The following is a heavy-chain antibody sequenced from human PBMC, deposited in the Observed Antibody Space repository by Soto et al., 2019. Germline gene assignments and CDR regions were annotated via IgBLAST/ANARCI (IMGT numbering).Heavy chain of an antibody. CDR1: GFTFSSNW. CDR2: IRQDGSEK. CDR3: AKSLRGVLIDFDY. J-gene: IGHJ4*02. D-gene: IGHD3-10*01. V-gene: IGHV3-7*05. Sequence: GGSLRLSCVGSGFTFSSNWMTWVRQAPGKGLEWVGNIRQDGSEKNYVDSVKGRFTISRDNAKNSLYLQMNSLRAEDTAVYYCAKSLRGVLIDFDYWGQGTLVTVSS.